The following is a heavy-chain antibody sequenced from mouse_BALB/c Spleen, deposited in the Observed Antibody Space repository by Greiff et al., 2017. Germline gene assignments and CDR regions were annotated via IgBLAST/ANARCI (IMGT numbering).Heavy chain of an antibody. CDR1: GFTFSSYT. D-gene: IGHD2-4*01. J-gene: IGHJ4*01. CDR2: ISNGGGST. V-gene: IGHV5-12-2*01. Sequence: EVMLVESGGGLVQPGGSLKLSCAASGFTFSSYTMSWVRQTPEKRLEWVAYISNGGGSTYYPDTVKGRFTISRDNAKNTLYLQMSSLKSEDTAMYYGARPHYDYDVGYAMDYGGQGTSVTVSS. CDR3: ARPHYDYDVGYAMDY.